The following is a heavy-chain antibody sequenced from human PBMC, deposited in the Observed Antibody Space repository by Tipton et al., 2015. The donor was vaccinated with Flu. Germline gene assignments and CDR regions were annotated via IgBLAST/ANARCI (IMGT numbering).Heavy chain of an antibody. J-gene: IGHJ4*02. CDR2: IYHSGST. CDR3: ARHTGDSVRGVIDY. V-gene: IGHV4-38-2*01. Sequence: AVSGYSISSGYYWGWVRQPPGKGLEWIGTIYHSGSTYYNPSLKSRLTMSVDTSKNQFSLKLSSVTAADTAVYYCARHTGDSVRGVIDYWGQGTLVTVSS. D-gene: IGHD3-10*02. CDR1: GYSISSGYY.